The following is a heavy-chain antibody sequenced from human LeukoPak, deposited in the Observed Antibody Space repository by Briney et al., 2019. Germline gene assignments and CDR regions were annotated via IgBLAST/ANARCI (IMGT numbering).Heavy chain of an antibody. Sequence: PSQTLSLTCAVSGGSISSGGYPWSWIRQPPGKGLEWIGYIYHSGSTYYNPSLKSRVTISVDRSKNQFSLKLSSVTAADTAVYYCARERNYGMDVWGQGTTVTVSS. CDR3: ARERNYGMDV. CDR2: IYHSGST. V-gene: IGHV4-30-2*01. J-gene: IGHJ6*02. CDR1: GGSISSGGYP.